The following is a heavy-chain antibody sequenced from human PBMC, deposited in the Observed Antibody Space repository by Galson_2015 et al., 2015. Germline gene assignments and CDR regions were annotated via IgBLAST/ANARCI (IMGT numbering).Heavy chain of an antibody. V-gene: IGHV2-5*01. CDR2: ITWHDDR. D-gene: IGHD3-3*01. J-gene: IGHJ4*02. Sequence: LVKPTQTLTLTCTFSGLSLTSGGVGVGWIRQPPGKALEWLAVITWHDDRRFSPSLKSRLTITRDTSKNQVVLTMTNMDPLDTATYYCAHSPPVSAYYDFWSGSYNSYYFDYWGQGALVTVSS. CDR1: GLSLTSGGVG. CDR3: AHSPPVSAYYDFWSGSYNSYYFDY.